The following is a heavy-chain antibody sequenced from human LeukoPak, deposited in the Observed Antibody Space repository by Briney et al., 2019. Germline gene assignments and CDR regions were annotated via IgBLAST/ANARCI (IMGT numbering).Heavy chain of an antibody. Sequence: PGGSLRLSCAASGFAFSTYGMNWVRQAPGKGLEWISYITSRSTTYYADFVRGRFTISRDNAKNSLYLEMNGLRDDDTAVYYCARRISGSYLDYWGKGTLVTVSS. CDR1: GFAFSTYG. V-gene: IGHV3-48*02. CDR2: ITSRSTT. J-gene: IGHJ4*02. D-gene: IGHD3-10*01. CDR3: ARRISGSYLDY.